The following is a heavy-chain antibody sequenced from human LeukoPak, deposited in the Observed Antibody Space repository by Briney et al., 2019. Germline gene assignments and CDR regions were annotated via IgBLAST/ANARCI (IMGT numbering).Heavy chain of an antibody. CDR2: ISYDGSNK. V-gene: IGHV3-30*04. CDR1: GFTFSSYA. D-gene: IGHD1-26*01. CDR3: ARSSNSGNYSPGTY. J-gene: IGHJ4*02. Sequence: PGGSLRLSCTASGFTFSSYAMHWVRQAPGKGLEWVAAISYDGSNKFYADSVKGRFTISRDNSKSTLYLQMSSLRAEDSAVYYCARSSNSGNYSPGTYWGQGTLVTVSS.